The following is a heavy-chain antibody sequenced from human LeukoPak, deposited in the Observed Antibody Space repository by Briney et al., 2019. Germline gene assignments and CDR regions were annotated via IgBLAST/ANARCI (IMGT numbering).Heavy chain of an antibody. V-gene: IGHV4-39*01. CDR3: ASLAHYYDSSGYPDGWYFDL. D-gene: IGHD3-22*01. CDR1: GGSISSSSYY. CDR2: IYYSGST. Sequence: SETLSLTCTVSGGSISSSSYYWGWIRQPPGKGLEWIWSIYYSGSTYYNPSLKSRVTISVDTSKNQLSLKLSSVTAADTAVYYCASLAHYYDSSGYPDGWYFDLWGRGTLVTVSS. J-gene: IGHJ2*01.